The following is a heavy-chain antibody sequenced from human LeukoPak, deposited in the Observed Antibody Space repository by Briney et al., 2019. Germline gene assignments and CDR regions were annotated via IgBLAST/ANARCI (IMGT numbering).Heavy chain of an antibody. CDR3: ARHSQAVAGLFDY. D-gene: IGHD6-19*01. Sequence: GKSLKISCQGSGYTFTNYWIGWVRQMPGKGLEWMGIIHPGDSDTRYNPSFQGQVTISADKSISTAYLQWSSLKASDTAMYYCARHSQAVAGLFDYWGQGTLVTVSS. J-gene: IGHJ4*02. CDR1: GYTFTNYW. V-gene: IGHV5-51*01. CDR2: IHPGDSDT.